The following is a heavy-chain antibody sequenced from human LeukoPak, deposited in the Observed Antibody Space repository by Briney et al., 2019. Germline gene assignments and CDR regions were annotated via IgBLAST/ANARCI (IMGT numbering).Heavy chain of an antibody. CDR3: AREGSESDAFDI. J-gene: IGHJ3*02. D-gene: IGHD3-10*01. CDR1: GGSFSGYY. Sequence: SETLSLTCAVYGGSFSGYYWSWIRQPPGKGLEWIGYIYYSGSTNYNPSLKSRVTISVDTSKNQFSLKLSSVTAADTAVYYCAREGSESDAFDIWGQGTMVTVSS. CDR2: IYYSGST. V-gene: IGHV4-59*01.